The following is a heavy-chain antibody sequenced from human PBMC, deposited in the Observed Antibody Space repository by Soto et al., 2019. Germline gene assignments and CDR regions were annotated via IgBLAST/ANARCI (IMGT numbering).Heavy chain of an antibody. V-gene: IGHV1-18*04. Sequence: GASVKVSCKASGYTFTSYYMHCVRQAPGQGLEWMGWISAYNGNTNYAQKLQGRVTMTTDTSTSTAYMELRSLRSDDTAVYYCARDRRIAAARFDPWGQGTLVTVSS. CDR3: ARDRRIAAARFDP. CDR2: ISAYNGNT. J-gene: IGHJ5*02. D-gene: IGHD6-13*01. CDR1: GYTFTSYY.